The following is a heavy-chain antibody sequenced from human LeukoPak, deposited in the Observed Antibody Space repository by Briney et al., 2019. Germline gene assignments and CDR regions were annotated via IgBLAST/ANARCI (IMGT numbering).Heavy chain of an antibody. CDR2: ISAYNGNT. D-gene: IGHD2-2*01. CDR3: ARDGRYCSSTSCYEDYYYYGMDV. Sequence: GASVKVSCKASGYTFTSYGISWVRQAPGQGLEWMGWISAYNGNTNYAQELQGRVTMTTDTSTSTAYMELRSLRSDDTAVYYCARDGRYCSSTSCYEDYYYYGMDVWGQGTTVTVSS. V-gene: IGHV1-18*01. CDR1: GYTFTSYG. J-gene: IGHJ6*02.